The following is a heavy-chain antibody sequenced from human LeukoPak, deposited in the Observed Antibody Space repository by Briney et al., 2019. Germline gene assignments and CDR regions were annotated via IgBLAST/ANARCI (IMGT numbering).Heavy chain of an antibody. Sequence: SGPPQMNPTQTLTLLCTFCGVSVSTSSVGVAWIRQPPGKALEWLALILVKDDKRYSPSMESRLTITKDTSKSQVVLTMTNMDPADTATYYCAHSANWWDFYGMDVWGQGTTVTVSS. CDR1: GVSVSTSSVG. CDR2: ILVKDDK. CDR3: AHSANWWDFYGMDV. J-gene: IGHJ6*02. V-gene: IGHV2-5*01. D-gene: IGHD2-8*02.